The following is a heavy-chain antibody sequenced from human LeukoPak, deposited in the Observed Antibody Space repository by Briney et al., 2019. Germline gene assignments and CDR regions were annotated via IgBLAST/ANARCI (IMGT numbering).Heavy chain of an antibody. CDR3: ASGRQLGY. Sequence: PGGSLRLSCAASGFTFSNYWMSRVRQAPGKGLEWVADIKEDGSEKYYVDSVEGRFTISRDNARNSLYLQMNSLRAEDTAVYYCASGRQLGYWGQGTLVTVSS. CDR1: GFTFSNYW. D-gene: IGHD6-13*01. CDR2: IKEDGSEK. V-gene: IGHV3-7*01. J-gene: IGHJ4*02.